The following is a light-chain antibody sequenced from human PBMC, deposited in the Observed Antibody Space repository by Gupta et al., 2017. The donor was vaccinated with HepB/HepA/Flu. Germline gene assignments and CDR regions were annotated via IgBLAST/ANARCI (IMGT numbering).Light chain of an antibody. J-gene: IGKJ1*01. V-gene: IGKV1-39*01. CDR2: AAS. Sequence: DIQMTQSPSSLSASVGDRVTITCRASQSISSYLNWYQQKPGKAPKPLIYAASSLQSGVPSRFSGSGSGTDFTLTINRLQPEDFATYYCQLSYSTPWTFGQGTKVEIK. CDR3: QLSYSTPWT. CDR1: QSISSY.